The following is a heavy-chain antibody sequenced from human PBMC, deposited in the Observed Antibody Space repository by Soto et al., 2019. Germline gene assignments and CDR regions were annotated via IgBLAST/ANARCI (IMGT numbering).Heavy chain of an antibody. D-gene: IGHD2-15*01. CDR2: IYWDDDK. CDR3: AHSGWYCFSDKCSVAEYFPH. Sequence: GSGATPVYPQQTRTLAYTFSGFSIPSSCVGGGWLPQPPGKALEWLALIYWDDDKRYSPSLQTRLTISKDTSKNQVVLRMTNMDPVDTATYFCAHSGWYCFSDKCSVAEYFPHWGMGTLVPVSS. CDR1: GFSIPSSCVG. J-gene: IGHJ1*01. V-gene: IGHV2-5*02.